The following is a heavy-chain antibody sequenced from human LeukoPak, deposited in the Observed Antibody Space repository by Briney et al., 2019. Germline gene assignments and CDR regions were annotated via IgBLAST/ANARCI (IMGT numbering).Heavy chain of an antibody. CDR1: GYTFTSYY. Sequence: ASVKVSCKASGYTFTSYYMHWVRQAPGQGLEWMGLINPSGGSTSYAQKFQGRVTMTRDTSTSTAYMDLSRLRSDDTAVYYCARGMGVLVPAATWFDPWGQGTLVTVSS. CDR3: ARGMGVLVPAATWFDP. V-gene: IGHV1-46*01. J-gene: IGHJ5*02. CDR2: INPSGGST. D-gene: IGHD2-2*01.